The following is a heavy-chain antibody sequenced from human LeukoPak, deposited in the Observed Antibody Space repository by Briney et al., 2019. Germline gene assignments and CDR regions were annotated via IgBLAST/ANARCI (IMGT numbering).Heavy chain of an antibody. CDR3: ARAKITIFGVVIISYYFDY. CDR1: GFTFDEYG. J-gene: IGHJ4*02. D-gene: IGHD3-3*01. V-gene: IGHV3-20*04. Sequence: PGGSLRLSCAASGFTFDEYGMSWVRQAPGKGLEWVSGINWNGGSTGYADSVKGRFTISRDNAKNSLYLQMNSLRAEDTALYYCARAKITIFGVVIISYYFDYWGQGTLVTVSS. CDR2: INWNGGST.